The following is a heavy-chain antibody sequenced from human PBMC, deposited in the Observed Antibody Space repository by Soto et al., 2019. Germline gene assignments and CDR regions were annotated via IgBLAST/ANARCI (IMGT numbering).Heavy chain of an antibody. V-gene: IGHV1-46*01. CDR2: INHSGGST. Sequence: QVQLVQSGAEVKKPGASVKVSCKASRYTFTSYYMHWVRQAPGQGLEWMGIINHSGGSTSYAKKFKDRVTMTSVTSTSTVYMELSSLRSEDTAVYYCARFMVRGVIAYGMDIWGQGTTVTVSS. J-gene: IGHJ6*02. CDR1: RYTFTSYY. D-gene: IGHD3-10*01. CDR3: ARFMVRGVIAYGMDI.